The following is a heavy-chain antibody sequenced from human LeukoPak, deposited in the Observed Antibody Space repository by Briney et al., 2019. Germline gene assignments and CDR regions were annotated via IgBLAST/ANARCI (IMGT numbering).Heavy chain of an antibody. Sequence: GASVKVSCKASGGTFSSYAISWVRQAPGQGFEWMGGIIPIFGTANYAQKFQGRVKVTADKSTSTAYMELSSLRSEDTAVYYCARKGEYSSGWYGYWGQGTLVTVSS. CDR3: ARKGEYSSGWYGY. CDR1: GGTFSSYA. D-gene: IGHD6-19*01. V-gene: IGHV1-69*06. CDR2: IIPIFGTA. J-gene: IGHJ4*02.